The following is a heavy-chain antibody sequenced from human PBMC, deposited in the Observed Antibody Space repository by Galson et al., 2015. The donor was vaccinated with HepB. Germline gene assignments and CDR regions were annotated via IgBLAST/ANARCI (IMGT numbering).Heavy chain of an antibody. J-gene: IGHJ4*02. CDR3: ARINSGSYSPFSDS. CDR1: GGTFSRYA. D-gene: IGHD1-26*01. CDR2: IIPMFGTA. V-gene: IGHV1-69*13. Sequence: SVKVSCKAYGGTFSRYAISWLRQAPGQGLEWMGGIIPMFGTANYAQEFQGRVMSIADESTGTAYMELSSLTSEDTAVYYCARINSGSYSPFSDSWGQGTLVTVSS.